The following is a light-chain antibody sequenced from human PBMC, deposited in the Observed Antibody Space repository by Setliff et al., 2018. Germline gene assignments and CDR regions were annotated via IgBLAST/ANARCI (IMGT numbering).Light chain of an antibody. J-gene: IGKJ2*01. CDR1: QSVSNN. Sequence: IVMTQSPATQSVSPGERATLSCRASQSVSNNLAWYQQKPGQAPRLLIYGASTRATGIPDRFSGSGSGTEFTLTISSLQSEDSAVYYCQQYNNWPPDTFGQGTKVDIK. CDR2: GAS. V-gene: IGKV3-15*01. CDR3: QQYNNWPPDT.